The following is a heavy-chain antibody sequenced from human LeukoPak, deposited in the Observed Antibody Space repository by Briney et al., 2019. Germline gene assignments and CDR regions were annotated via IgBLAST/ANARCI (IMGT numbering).Heavy chain of an antibody. CDR2: ISGSGGST. V-gene: IGHV3-23*01. Sequence: GGSLRLSCAASGFTFSNYAMSWVRQAPGKGLEWVSVISGSGGSTYYADSVEGRFTISRDNSKNTLYLQMNSLRAEDTAVYYCAKDPTLPGTAEYFQHWGQGTLVTVSS. CDR3: AKDPTLPGTAEYFQH. D-gene: IGHD6-13*01. J-gene: IGHJ1*01. CDR1: GFTFSNYA.